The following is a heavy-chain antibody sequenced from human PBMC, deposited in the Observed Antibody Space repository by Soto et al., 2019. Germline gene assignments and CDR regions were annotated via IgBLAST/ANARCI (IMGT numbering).Heavy chain of an antibody. V-gene: IGHV4-34*01. Sequence: QVQLQQWGAGLLKPSETLSLTCAVYGGSFSGYYWSWIRQPPGKGLEWIGEINHSGSTNYNPSLKGRVTISVDTPKNQFSLKLGSVTAADTAVYYCASVGSGGFDYWGQGTLVTVSS. D-gene: IGHD3-10*01. J-gene: IGHJ4*02. CDR3: ASVGSGGFDY. CDR1: GGSFSGYY. CDR2: INHSGST.